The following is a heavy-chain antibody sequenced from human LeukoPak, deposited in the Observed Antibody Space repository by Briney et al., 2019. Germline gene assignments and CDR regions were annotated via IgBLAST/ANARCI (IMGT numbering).Heavy chain of an antibody. D-gene: IGHD6-19*01. CDR1: GFTVSSNS. Sequence: GGSLRLSCTVSGFTVSSNSMSWVRQAPGKGLEWVSGINWNGGSTGYADSVKGRFTISRDNAKNSLYLQMNSLRAEDTALYYCARDTGWLAVAGTFDYWGQGTLVTVSS. CDR2: INWNGGST. V-gene: IGHV3-20*04. CDR3: ARDTGWLAVAGTFDY. J-gene: IGHJ4*02.